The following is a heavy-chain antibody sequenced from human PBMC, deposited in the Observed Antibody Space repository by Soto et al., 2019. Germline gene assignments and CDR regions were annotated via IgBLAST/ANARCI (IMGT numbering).Heavy chain of an antibody. CDR3: ARAGHSSSSEGANWFDP. CDR2: IYYSGST. V-gene: IGHV4-31*03. D-gene: IGHD6-6*01. J-gene: IGHJ5*02. CDR1: GGSIRSGGYY. Sequence: QVQLQESGPGLVKPSQTLSLTCTVSGGSIRSGGYYWSWIRQHPGKGLEWIGYIYYSGSTYFNPSLKSRLTISVDTSKNKVSLQLSSVTAEDTAGYYCARAGHSSSSEGANWFDPWGQVTLVTVSS.